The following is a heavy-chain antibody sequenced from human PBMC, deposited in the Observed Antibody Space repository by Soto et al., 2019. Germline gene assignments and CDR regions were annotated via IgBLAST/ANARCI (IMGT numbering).Heavy chain of an antibody. Sequence: GGSLSLSCAASGLTFSSFALCWVRQAPGKGLVWVSRINSDGSSTSYADSVKGQFTISRDNDKNTLYLQMNSLRAEDTAVYYCARESRITGTTDLDYWGQGTLVTVSS. J-gene: IGHJ4*02. CDR3: ARESRITGTTDLDY. V-gene: IGHV3-74*01. D-gene: IGHD1-7*01. CDR1: GLTFSSFA. CDR2: INSDGSST.